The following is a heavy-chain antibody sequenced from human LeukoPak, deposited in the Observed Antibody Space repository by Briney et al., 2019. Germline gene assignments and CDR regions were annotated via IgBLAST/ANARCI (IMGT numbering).Heavy chain of an antibody. Sequence: GGSLRLSCAASGFTFSSYSMNWVRQASGKGLEWVSSISTSSTYIYYADSVKGRFTISRDNAKNSLYLQMNSLRAEDTAVYYCARDPDIVVVPAASYFDYWGQGTLVTVSS. J-gene: IGHJ4*02. CDR1: GFTFSSYS. CDR2: ISTSSTYI. CDR3: ARDPDIVVVPAASYFDY. D-gene: IGHD2-2*01. V-gene: IGHV3-21*01.